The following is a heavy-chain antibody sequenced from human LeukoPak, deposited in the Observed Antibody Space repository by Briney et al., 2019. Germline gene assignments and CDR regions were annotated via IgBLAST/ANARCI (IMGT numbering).Heavy chain of an antibody. J-gene: IGHJ3*02. CDR1: GFTFRNHA. D-gene: IGHD6-19*01. CDR3: ARRGGSNGWGAFDI. Sequence: GGSLRLSCVGSGFTFRNHAMNWVCLAPGKGLEWISTSGGGGRDTYYGDSVKGRFTISRDNSKNILYLQMNSLNGADTALYYCARRGGSNGWGAFDIWGQGTMVTVSS. CDR2: SGGGGRDT. V-gene: IGHV3-23*01.